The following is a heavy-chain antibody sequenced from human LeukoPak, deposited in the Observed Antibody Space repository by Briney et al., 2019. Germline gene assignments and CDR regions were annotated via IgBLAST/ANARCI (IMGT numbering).Heavy chain of an antibody. CDR3: ARQGWFGEFDY. Sequence: GSLRLSCAASGFTFSNAWMSWVRQAPGKGLEWIGEINHSGSTNYNPSLKSRVTISVDTSKNQFSLKLSSVTAADTAVYYCARQGWFGEFDYWGQGTLVTVSS. J-gene: IGHJ4*02. CDR2: INHSGST. D-gene: IGHD3-10*01. V-gene: IGHV4-34*01. CDR1: GFTFSNAW.